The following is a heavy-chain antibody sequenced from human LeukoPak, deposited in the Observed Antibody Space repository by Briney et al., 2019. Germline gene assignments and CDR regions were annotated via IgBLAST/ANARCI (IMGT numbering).Heavy chain of an antibody. CDR3: ARDREALGWYDN. CDR1: GFAVSNNY. J-gene: IGHJ5*02. Sequence: GGSLRLSCAAFGFAVSNNYMIWVRQAPGKGLEWVSVIYLDGRTDYADSVKGRFTISRDNSKNTLYLQMNSLRVEDTAVYYCARDREALGWYDNWGQGTPVIVSS. CDR2: IYLDGRT. V-gene: IGHV3-53*01.